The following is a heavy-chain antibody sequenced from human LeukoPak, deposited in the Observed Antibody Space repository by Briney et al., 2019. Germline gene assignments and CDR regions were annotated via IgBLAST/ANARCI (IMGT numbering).Heavy chain of an antibody. CDR2: INPNSGNT. D-gene: IGHD1-26*01. CDR3: ARWSGSYLHDFDN. Sequence: ASVKVSCNASGYTFTSYDINWVRQPPGQGLEWMGWINPNSGNTVYAQKFQGRVTMTRNTSISKAYMELSSLRSEDTAVYYCARWSGSYLHDFDNWGQGTMVTVSS. CDR1: GYTFTSYD. V-gene: IGHV1-8*01. J-gene: IGHJ3*02.